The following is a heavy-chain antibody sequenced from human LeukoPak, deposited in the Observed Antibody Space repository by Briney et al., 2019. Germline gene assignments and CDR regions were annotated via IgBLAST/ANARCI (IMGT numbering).Heavy chain of an antibody. Sequence: PSETLSLTCTVSGVPISSYYWTWIRQPPGKGLEWIGYIYYRGSTNYNPSLKSRVTMSVDTSKNQFSQRLSSVTAADTAVYYCARTGSYDSNGLDSWGQGTLVTVSS. D-gene: IGHD3-22*01. CDR2: IYYRGST. CDR3: ARTGSYDSNGLDS. CDR1: GVPISSYY. J-gene: IGHJ4*02. V-gene: IGHV4-59*08.